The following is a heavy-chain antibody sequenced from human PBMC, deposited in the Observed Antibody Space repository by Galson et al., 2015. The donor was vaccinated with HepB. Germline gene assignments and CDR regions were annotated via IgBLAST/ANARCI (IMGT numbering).Heavy chain of an antibody. CDR3: AADLHDILTGYYRGGAFDI. D-gene: IGHD3-9*01. J-gene: IGHJ3*02. V-gene: IGHV1-58*02. Sequence: SVKVSCKASGFTFTSSAMQWVRQARGQRLEWIGWIVVGSGNTNYAQKFQERVTITRDMSTSTAYMELSSLRSEDTAVYYCAADLHDILTGYYRGGAFDIWGQGTMVTVSS. CDR2: IVVGSGNT. CDR1: GFTFTSSA.